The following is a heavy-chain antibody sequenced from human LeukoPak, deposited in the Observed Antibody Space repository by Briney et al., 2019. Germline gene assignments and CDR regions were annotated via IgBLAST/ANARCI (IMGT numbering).Heavy chain of an antibody. CDR1: GFTFSSYS. CDR3: ARARYSYGTVDY. V-gene: IGHV3-21*01. J-gene: IGHJ4*02. Sequence: GGSLRLSCAASGFTFSSYSMNWVRQAPGEGLEWVSSISSSSSYIYYADSVKGRFTISRDNAKNSLYLQMNSLRAEDTAVYYCARARYSYGTVDYWGQGTLVTVSS. D-gene: IGHD5-18*01. CDR2: ISSSSSYI.